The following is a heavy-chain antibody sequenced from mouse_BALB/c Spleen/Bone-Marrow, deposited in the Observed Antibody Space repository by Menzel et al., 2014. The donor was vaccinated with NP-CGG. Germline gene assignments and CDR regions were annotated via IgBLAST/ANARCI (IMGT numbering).Heavy chain of an antibody. D-gene: IGHD2-12*01. CDR2: IYPGDGDT. CDR1: GYAISSNW. CDR3: ARGDYRYGDFAMYC. V-gene: IGHV1-80*01. Sequence: QVQLQQSGAELVRPGSSVKISRKASGYAISSNWMNWVKQRPGQGLEWIGQIYPGDGDTNYNGKFQGKATLTADKSSSTAYMQLSSLTSEDSAVYFCARGDYRYGDFAMYCWGQGTSSTVSS. J-gene: IGHJ4*01.